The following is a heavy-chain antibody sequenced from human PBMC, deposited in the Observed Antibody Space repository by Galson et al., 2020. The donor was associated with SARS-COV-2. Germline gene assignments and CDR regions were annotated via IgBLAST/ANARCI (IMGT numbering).Heavy chain of an antibody. CDR3: ARGRVSGGY. CDR2: INPSGGSA. Sequence: ASVKVSCKASGYTLSSYYMHWVRQAPGQGLEWMGIINPSGGSASYSHKFQGRITMTRDTSTSTVYMELNSLTSDDTAVYYCARGRVSGGYWAQGSLVIVSS. CDR1: GYTLSSYY. V-gene: IGHV1-46*03. D-gene: IGHD1-26*01. J-gene: IGHJ4*02.